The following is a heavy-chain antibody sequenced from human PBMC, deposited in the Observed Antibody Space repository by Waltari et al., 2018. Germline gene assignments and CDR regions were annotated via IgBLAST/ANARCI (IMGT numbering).Heavy chain of an antibody. V-gene: IGHV4-59*01. Sequence: QVQLQESGPGLVKPSETLSLTCSVSGGSISNYYWNWIRQTPGQGLECIGCISSRGQTNYNPYLKSRVSVSLDTSKTRCSLRLSSVTAADTAVYYCARATYYDFSSGYSFDNWGQGTLVTVSS. J-gene: IGHJ4*02. D-gene: IGHD3-3*01. CDR1: GGSISNYY. CDR2: ISSRGQT. CDR3: ARATYYDFSSGYSFDN.